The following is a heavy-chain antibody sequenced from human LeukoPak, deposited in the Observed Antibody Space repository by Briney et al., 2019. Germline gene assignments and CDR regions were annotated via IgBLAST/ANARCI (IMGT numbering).Heavy chain of an antibody. CDR1: GYTFTGYY. V-gene: IGHV1-2*02. CDR3: VCDYYYYMDV. CDR2: INPNNGGT. Sequence: ASVKVSCKASGYTFTGYYMHWVRQAPGQGLEWMGWINPNNGGTNYAQKFQGRVTMTRDTSISTAYMELSRLRSDDTTVYYCVCDYYYYMDVWGKGTTVTVSS. J-gene: IGHJ6*03.